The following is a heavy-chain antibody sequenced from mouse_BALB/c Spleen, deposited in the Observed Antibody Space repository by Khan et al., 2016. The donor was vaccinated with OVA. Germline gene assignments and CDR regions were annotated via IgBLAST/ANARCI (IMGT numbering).Heavy chain of an antibody. V-gene: IGHV1S136*01. CDR2: IYPFNDDT. Sequence: EVELVESGPELVKPGASVKMSCKASGYTFTSYVMHWVKQKPGLGLEWIGYIYPFNDDTKYNEKFKDKATLTSDKSSSTAYMELSSLTSEDSAVYYGAPVGNYYVSFAYWGQGTLVTVSA. D-gene: IGHD1-1*01. J-gene: IGHJ3*01. CDR3: APVGNYYVSFAY. CDR1: GYTFTSYV.